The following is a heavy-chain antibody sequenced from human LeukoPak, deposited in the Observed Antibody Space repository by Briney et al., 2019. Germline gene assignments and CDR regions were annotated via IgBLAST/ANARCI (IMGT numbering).Heavy chain of an antibody. CDR2: IIHIFGTA. CDR1: GGTFSSYA. J-gene: IGHJ4*02. D-gene: IGHD3-22*01. CDR3: ARFSGLDEAVVL. Sequence: SVNVSCKASGGTFSSYAISWVRQAPGQGLEWMGGIIHIFGTANYAQKFQGRVTITADESTSTAYMELSSLRSEDTAVYYCARFSGLDEAVVLWGQGTLVTVSS. V-gene: IGHV1-69*01.